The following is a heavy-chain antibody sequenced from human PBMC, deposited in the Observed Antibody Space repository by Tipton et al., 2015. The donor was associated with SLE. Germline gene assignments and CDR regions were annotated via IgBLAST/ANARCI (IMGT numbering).Heavy chain of an antibody. CDR1: GGSISSYY. Sequence: TLSLTCTVSGGSISSYYWGWIRQPPGKGLEWIAYIYYRGYTNYNPSLQSRVSISVDTSKNQFSLRLTSVTAADTAIYYCARLSYYDSTGYFDYWGQGSRVTVSS. CDR2: IYYRGYT. CDR3: ARLSYYDSTGYFDY. D-gene: IGHD3-22*01. V-gene: IGHV4-59*08. J-gene: IGHJ4*02.